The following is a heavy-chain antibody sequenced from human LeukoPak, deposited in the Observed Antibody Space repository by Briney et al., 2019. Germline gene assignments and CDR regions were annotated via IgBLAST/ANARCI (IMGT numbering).Heavy chain of an antibody. CDR3: ARMYYDFWSGNQHLDY. J-gene: IGHJ4*02. D-gene: IGHD3-3*01. CDR1: GYTFTGYY. CDR2: INPNSGGT. V-gene: IGHV1-2*02. Sequence: ASVKVSCKASGYTFTGYYMHWVRQAPGQGLEWMGWINPNSGGTNYAQKLQGRVTMTTDTSTSTAYMELRSLRSDDTAVYYCARMYYDFWSGNQHLDYWGQGTLVTVSS.